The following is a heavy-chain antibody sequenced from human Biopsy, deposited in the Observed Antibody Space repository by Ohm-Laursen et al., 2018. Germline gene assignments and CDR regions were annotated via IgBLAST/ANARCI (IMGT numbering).Heavy chain of an antibody. Sequence: GTLSLTCAVSGDSISNDYWSWIRQSAGQGLEWIGRIHTSGSTNHNLSLKSRVTMSVDTSKNQFSLKLRSVTAADTAVYYCARGTGKYYVYGAFDIWGHGTMVTVSS. D-gene: IGHD3/OR15-3a*01. CDR1: GDSISNDY. CDR2: IHTSGST. V-gene: IGHV4-4*07. J-gene: IGHJ3*02. CDR3: ARGTGKYYVYGAFDI.